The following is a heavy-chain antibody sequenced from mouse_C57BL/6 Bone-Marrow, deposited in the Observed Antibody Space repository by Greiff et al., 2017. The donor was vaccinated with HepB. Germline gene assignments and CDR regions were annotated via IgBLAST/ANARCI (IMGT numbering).Heavy chain of an antibody. CDR3: ARGYSYSFAY. CDR2: INPYNGGT. Sequence: VQLQQSGPVLVKPGASVKMSCKASGYTFTDYYMNWVKQSHGKSLEWIGVINPYNGGTSYNQKFKGKATLTVDKSSSTAYMELNSLTSEDSAVYYCARGYSYSFAYWGQGTLVTVSA. D-gene: IGHD2-12*01. V-gene: IGHV1-19*01. J-gene: IGHJ3*01. CDR1: GYTFTDYY.